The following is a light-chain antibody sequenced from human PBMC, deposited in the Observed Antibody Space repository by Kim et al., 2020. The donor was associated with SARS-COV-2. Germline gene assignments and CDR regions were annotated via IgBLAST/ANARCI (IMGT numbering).Light chain of an antibody. CDR3: QQSYITPFT. J-gene: IGKJ2*01. CDR1: QSISSH. Sequence: DIQMTQSPSSLSASVGDRVTITCRTTQSISSHLNWYQQKPGRATKLLISAASTLQGGVPSRFSGSGSETDFTLTISSLQPEDFATYFCQQSYITPFTFGPGTKLEI. CDR2: AAS. V-gene: IGKV1-39*01.